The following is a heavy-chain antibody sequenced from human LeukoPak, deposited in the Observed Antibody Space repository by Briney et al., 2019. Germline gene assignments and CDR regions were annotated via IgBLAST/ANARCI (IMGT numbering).Heavy chain of an antibody. J-gene: IGHJ4*02. CDR1: GFTFSSYY. CDR2: ITSSSSYI. V-gene: IGHV3-21*01. Sequence: GGSLRLSCVASGFTFSSYYMNWVRQAPGKGLEWVSSITSSSSYIYYADSVKGRFTISRDNAKNSLYLQMNSLRDDDTAVYHCARDLDTSGYSFDYWGQGTLVTVSS. CDR3: ARDLDTSGYSFDY. D-gene: IGHD3-22*01.